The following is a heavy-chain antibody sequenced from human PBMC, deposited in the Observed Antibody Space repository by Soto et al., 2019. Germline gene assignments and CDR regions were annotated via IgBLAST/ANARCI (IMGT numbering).Heavy chain of an antibody. D-gene: IGHD3-22*01. CDR2: IYYSGST. V-gene: IGHV4-39*01. CDR1: GGSISSSSYY. J-gene: IGHJ5*02. Sequence: ETLSLTCTVSGGSISSSSYYWGRIRQPPGKGLEWIGSIYYSGSTYYNPSLKSRVTISVDTSKNQFSLKLSSVTAADTAVYYCARRLSPDYYDRKNWFDPWGQGTLVTVSS. CDR3: ARRLSPDYYDRKNWFDP.